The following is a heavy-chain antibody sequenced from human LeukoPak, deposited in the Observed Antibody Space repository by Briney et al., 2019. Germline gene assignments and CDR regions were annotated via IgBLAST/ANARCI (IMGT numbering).Heavy chain of an antibody. CDR2: INQDGSEK. Sequence: GGSPRLSCAVSGLTFSSYSMSWVRHAPGKGLEWVANINQDGSEKYYVDSVKGRFTISRDNAKNSLYLQMNSLRAEDTAVYYCASGEPDAFDIWGQGTMVTVSS. CDR3: ASGEPDAFDI. J-gene: IGHJ3*02. D-gene: IGHD1-26*01. CDR1: GLTFSSYS. V-gene: IGHV3-7*01.